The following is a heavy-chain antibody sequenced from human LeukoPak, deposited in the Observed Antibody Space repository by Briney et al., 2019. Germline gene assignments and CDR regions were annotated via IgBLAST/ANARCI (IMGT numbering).Heavy chain of an antibody. CDR2: IFYSGST. D-gene: IGHD3-22*01. V-gene: IGHV4-59*08. Sequence: SETLSLTCTVSGVSMTTYYWSWIRQPPGKGLEWIGYIFYSGSTNYNPSLKSRVTLSVDTSKNQFSLRLSSVTAADTAVYYCARLQFGSSDYHEVDYWGQGTLVTVSS. J-gene: IGHJ4*02. CDR1: GVSMTTYY. CDR3: ARLQFGSSDYHEVDY.